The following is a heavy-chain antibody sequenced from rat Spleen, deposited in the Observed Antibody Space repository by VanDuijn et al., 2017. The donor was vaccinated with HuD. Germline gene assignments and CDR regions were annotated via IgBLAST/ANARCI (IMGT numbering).Heavy chain of an antibody. D-gene: IGHD5-1*01. CDR1: GFTFSNYG. CDR2: ISYDGGST. CDR3: ATTPGRPFAY. J-gene: IGHJ3*01. V-gene: IGHV5S13*01. Sequence: EVQLVESGGGLVQPGRSLKLSCVASGFTFSNYGMAWVRQAPKKGLEWVAYISYDGGSTYYRDSVKGRFTISRDNAKNTQYLQMDSLRSEDTATYYCATTPGRPFAYWGQGTLVTVSS.